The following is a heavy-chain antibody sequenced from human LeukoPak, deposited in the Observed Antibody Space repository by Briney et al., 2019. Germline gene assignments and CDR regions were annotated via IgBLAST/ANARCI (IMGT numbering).Heavy chain of an antibody. CDR3: ARVMRRGYYFDY. Sequence: ASVKVSCKTSGYTLTSYDINWVRQATGQGLEWMGWMNPNSGNTGYAQKFQGRVTMTRNTSISTAYMELSSLRSEDTAVYYCARVMRRGYYFDYWGQGTLVTVSS. D-gene: IGHD3-10*01. CDR1: GYTLTSYD. CDR2: MNPNSGNT. J-gene: IGHJ4*02. V-gene: IGHV1-8*01.